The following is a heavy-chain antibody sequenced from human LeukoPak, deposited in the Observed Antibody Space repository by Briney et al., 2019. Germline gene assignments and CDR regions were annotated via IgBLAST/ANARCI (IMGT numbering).Heavy chain of an antibody. J-gene: IGHJ4*02. CDR2: IYYSGST. CDR1: GGSISSYY. V-gene: IGHV4-59*01. Sequence: NPSETLSLTCTASGGSISSYYWSWIRQPPGKGLEWIGYIYYSGSTNYNPSLKSRVTMSVDTSKNQFSLKLSSVTAADTAVYYCARGFRGYFDYWGQGTLVTVSA. CDR3: ARGFRGYFDY. D-gene: IGHD3-10*01.